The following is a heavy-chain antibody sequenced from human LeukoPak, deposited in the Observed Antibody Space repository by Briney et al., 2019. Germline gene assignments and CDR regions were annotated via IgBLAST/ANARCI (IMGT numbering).Heavy chain of an antibody. J-gene: IGHJ1*01. CDR3: ARHGRAVAGPKYFQH. CDR2: IYYSGST. D-gene: IGHD6-19*01. Sequence: SETLSLTCTVSGGSISSSSYYWGWIRQPPGKGLEWIRSIYYSGSTYYNPSLKSRVTISVDTSKNQFSLKLSSVTAADTAVYYCARHGRAVAGPKYFQHWGQGTLVTVSS. V-gene: IGHV4-39*01. CDR1: GGSISSSSYY.